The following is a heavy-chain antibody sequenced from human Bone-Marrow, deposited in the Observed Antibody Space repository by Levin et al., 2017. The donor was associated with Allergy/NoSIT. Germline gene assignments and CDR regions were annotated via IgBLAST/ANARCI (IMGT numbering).Heavy chain of an antibody. CDR3: ARFDYAFGNWFDP. D-gene: IGHD4-17*01. V-gene: IGHV3-21*01. CDR1: GFTFSSYS. J-gene: IGHJ5*02. Sequence: GGSLRLSCAASGFTFSSYSMNWVRQAPGKGLEWVSSISSSSSYIYYADSVKGRFTISRDNAKNSLYLQMNSLRAEDTAVYCCARFDYAFGNWFDPWGQGTLVTVSS. CDR2: ISSSSSYI.